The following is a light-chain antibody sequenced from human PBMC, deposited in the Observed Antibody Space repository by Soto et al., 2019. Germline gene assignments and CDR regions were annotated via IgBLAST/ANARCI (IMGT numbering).Light chain of an antibody. CDR3: QQYGSSLAIT. CDR1: QRIGGY. Sequence: EIVLTQSPATLSLSPGERATLSCRASQRIGGYLGWYQQKPGQAPRLLIYDASSRATGIPDRFSGSGSGTDFTLTISRPETEDFAVYSCQQYGSSLAITFGQGTLLEIK. J-gene: IGKJ5*01. V-gene: IGKV3-20*01. CDR2: DAS.